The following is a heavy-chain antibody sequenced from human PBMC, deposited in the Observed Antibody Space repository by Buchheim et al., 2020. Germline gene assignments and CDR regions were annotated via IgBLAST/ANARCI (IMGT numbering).Heavy chain of an antibody. CDR1: GGSFSGYY. J-gene: IGHJ4*02. CDR2: INHSGST. D-gene: IGHD4/OR15-4a*01. CDR3: ARGNRDGANTKFDY. Sequence: QVQLQQWGAGLLKPSETLSLTCAVYGGSFSGYYWSWIRQPPGKGLEWIGEINHSGSTNYNPSLKSRVTISVDTSKNQFSFQLSSVTAADTAVYYCARGNRDGANTKFDYWGQGTL. V-gene: IGHV4-34*01.